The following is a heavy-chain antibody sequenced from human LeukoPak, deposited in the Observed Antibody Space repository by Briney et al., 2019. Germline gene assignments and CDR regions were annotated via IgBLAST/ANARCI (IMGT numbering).Heavy chain of an antibody. J-gene: IGHJ3*02. CDR2: LSSSGRYT. Sequence: PGGSLRLSCAASGFSFSEYYMTWIRQAPGKGLEWVSNLSSSGRYTNYADSVRGRFTISRDNAKKSLYLQMNSLRAEDTAVYYCARHSEGPVNAAFDIWGQGTKVTVSS. D-gene: IGHD2-2*01. CDR3: ARHSEGPVNAAFDI. CDR1: GFSFSEYY. V-gene: IGHV3-11*03.